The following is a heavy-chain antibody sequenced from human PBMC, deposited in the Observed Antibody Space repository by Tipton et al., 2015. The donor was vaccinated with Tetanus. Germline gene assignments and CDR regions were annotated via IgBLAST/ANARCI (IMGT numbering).Heavy chain of an antibody. D-gene: IGHD2-8*01. CDR3: AGALCSDGVCNFDF. Sequence: VQLVQSGGEVKKPGESLKISCKGSGYIYTNYWIGWVRQKPGKGLEWMWIIYPGDSDTRYSPSFQGQVTISVAKSFNTAYLPWSSLKASVTSMFYCAGALCSDGVCNFDFWGQGALVTVAS. V-gene: IGHV5-51*01. CDR1: GYIYTNYW. J-gene: IGHJ4*02. CDR2: IYPGDSDT.